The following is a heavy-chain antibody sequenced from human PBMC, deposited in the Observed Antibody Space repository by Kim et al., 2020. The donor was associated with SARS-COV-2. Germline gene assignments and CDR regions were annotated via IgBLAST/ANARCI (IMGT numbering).Heavy chain of an antibody. CDR1: GFTFSSYA. J-gene: IGHJ1*01. Sequence: GGSLRLSCAASGFTFSSYAMHWVRQAPGKGLEWVAVISYDGSNKYYADSVKGRFTISRDNSKNTLYLQMNSLRAEDTAVYYCARGGFTYYYDSSGYTWG. V-gene: IGHV3-30*04. CDR2: ISYDGSNK. CDR3: ARGGFTYYYDSSGYT. D-gene: IGHD3-22*01.